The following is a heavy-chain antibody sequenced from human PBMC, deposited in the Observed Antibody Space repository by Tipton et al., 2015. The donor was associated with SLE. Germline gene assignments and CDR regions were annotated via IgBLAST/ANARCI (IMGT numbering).Heavy chain of an antibody. CDR1: GGSISSSNW. CDR3: ASAPLMGKVYYFDS. Sequence: SLRLSCAVSGGSISSSNWWSWVRQPPEKGLEWIGEIYHSGGTNYNPSLKRRVTISVEKSKKHFSLKLSSVTAADTAVYYCASAPLMGKVYYFDSWGQGPLVTVS. V-gene: IGHV4-4*02. CDR2: IYHSGGT. J-gene: IGHJ4*02. D-gene: IGHD3-16*01.